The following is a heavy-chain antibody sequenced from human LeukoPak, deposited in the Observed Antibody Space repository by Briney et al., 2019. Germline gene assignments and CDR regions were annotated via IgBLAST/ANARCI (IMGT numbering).Heavy chain of an antibody. V-gene: IGHV3-21*01. CDR3: ARDVYYYDSSGFDP. CDR2: ISGSSSYI. D-gene: IGHD3-22*01. J-gene: IGHJ5*02. CDR1: GFTFSGYW. Sequence: PGGSLRLSCAASGFTFSGYWMSWVRQAPGKGLEWVSSISGSSSYIYYADSVKGRFTISRDNAKNSLYLQMNSLRAEDTAVYYCARDVYYYDSSGFDPWGQGTLVTVSS.